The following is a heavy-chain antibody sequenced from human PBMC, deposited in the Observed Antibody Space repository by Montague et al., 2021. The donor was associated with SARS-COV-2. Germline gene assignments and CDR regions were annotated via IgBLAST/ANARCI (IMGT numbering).Heavy chain of an antibody. CDR3: ARLHCSSTSCYYLFFAETSHFDY. CDR2: VNHSGNT. J-gene: IGHJ4*02. Sequence: SETLSLTCTALGGSFSNYYWSWIRQPPGKGLEWIGEVNHSGNTNYNPSLKSRVTISVEKSKNELSLKLSSVTAADTAVYYCARLHCSSTSCYYLFFAETSHFDYWGQGTLVTVSA. CDR1: GGSFSNYY. D-gene: IGHD2-2*01. V-gene: IGHV4-34*01.